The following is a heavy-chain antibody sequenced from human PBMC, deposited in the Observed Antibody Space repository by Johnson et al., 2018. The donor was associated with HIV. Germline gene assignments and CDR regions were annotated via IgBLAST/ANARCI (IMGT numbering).Heavy chain of an antibody. D-gene: IGHD2-15*01. Sequence: VQLVESGGGLVQPGGSLRLSCAASGFTVSSNYMRWVRQAPGKGLEWVSVINTGGGTYYADSVKGRFTMSRDNSKNTLYLHMNSLRAEDTAVYYCARECSGGSCYPLDHDAFDIWGQGTMVTVSS. V-gene: IGHV3-66*02. CDR3: ARECSGGSCYPLDHDAFDI. J-gene: IGHJ3*02. CDR2: INTGGGT. CDR1: GFTVSSNY.